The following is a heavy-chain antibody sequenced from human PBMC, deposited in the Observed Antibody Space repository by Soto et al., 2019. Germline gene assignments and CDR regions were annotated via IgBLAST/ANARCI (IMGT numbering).Heavy chain of an antibody. V-gene: IGHV4-61*01. D-gene: IGHD6-19*01. J-gene: IGHJ5*02. CDR1: GGSVSSGSYY. CDR2: IYYRGST. CDR3: ARDLLRLVIAVAGPAHCFDP. Sequence: SETLSLTCTASGGSVSSGSYYWSWNRQPPGKGLEWIGYIYYRGSTNYNPSLKSRVTISVDTSKNQFPLKLSSLTAADTAVYYCARDLLRLVIAVAGPAHCFDPWGQGTLVTVSS.